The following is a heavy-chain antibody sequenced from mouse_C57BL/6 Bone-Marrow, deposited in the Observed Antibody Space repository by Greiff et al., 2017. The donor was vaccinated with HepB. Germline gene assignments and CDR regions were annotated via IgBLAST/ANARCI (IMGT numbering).Heavy chain of an antibody. CDR2: IYPGDGDT. J-gene: IGHJ2*01. CDR1: GYAFSSSW. CDR3: ARRRYYGSRDYFDY. V-gene: IGHV1-82*01. D-gene: IGHD1-1*01. Sequence: VQGVESGPELVKPGASVKISCKASGYAFSSSWMNWVKQRPGKGLEWIGRIYPGDGDTNYNGKFKGKATLTADKSSSTAYMQLSSLTSEDSAVYFCARRRYYGSRDYFDYWGQGTTLTVSS.